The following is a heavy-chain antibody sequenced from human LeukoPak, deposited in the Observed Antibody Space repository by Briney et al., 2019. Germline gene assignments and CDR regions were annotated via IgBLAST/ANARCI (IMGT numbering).Heavy chain of an antibody. Sequence: SETLSLTCTVSGGSISSYYWSWIRQPAGKGLEWIGRIYASGNTNYNPSLKSRVTMSADTSKNQFSLQLSSVTAADTAVYHCARDGGGYCSGGSCYWFDPWGQGTLVTVSS. V-gene: IGHV4-4*07. CDR1: GGSISSYY. CDR3: ARDGGGYCSGGSCYWFDP. D-gene: IGHD2-15*01. J-gene: IGHJ5*02. CDR2: IYASGNT.